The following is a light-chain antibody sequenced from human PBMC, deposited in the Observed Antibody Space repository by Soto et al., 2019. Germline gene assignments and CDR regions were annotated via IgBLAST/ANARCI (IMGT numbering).Light chain of an antibody. CDR2: GAS. V-gene: IGKV3-20*01. J-gene: IGKJ4*01. Sequence: DIVLTQSPGTLSLSPGERATLSCRASQSVSSSHLAWYQQKPGQAPRLFIYGASSRATGIPDRFSGSGSGTDFTLTISRLQPEDFAVYYCQSYGSSPTFGGGTKVEIK. CDR1: QSVSSSH. CDR3: QSYGSSPT.